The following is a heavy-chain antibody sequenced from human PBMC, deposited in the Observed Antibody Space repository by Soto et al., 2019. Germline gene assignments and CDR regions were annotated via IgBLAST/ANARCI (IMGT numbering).Heavy chain of an antibody. V-gene: IGHV3-30*18. CDR2: ISYDGSNK. Sequence: PGGSLILSCAASGFTFSSYGMHWVRQAPGKGLEWVAVISYDGSNKYYADSVKGRFTISRDNSKNTLYLQMNSLRAEDTAVYYCAKDLGSGYYDYWGQGTLVTVSS. J-gene: IGHJ4*02. CDR3: AKDLGSGYYDY. CDR1: GFTFSSYG. D-gene: IGHD3-22*01.